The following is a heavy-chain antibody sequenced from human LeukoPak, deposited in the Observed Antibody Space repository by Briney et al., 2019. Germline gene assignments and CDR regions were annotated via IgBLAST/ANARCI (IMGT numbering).Heavy chain of an antibody. D-gene: IGHD3-16*01. CDR3: ARDLGIKGAEDFEY. Sequence: SVKVSCKASGGTFSSYAISWVRQAPGQGLEWMGGIIPIFGTANYAQKFQGRVTITADESTSTAYMELSSLRSEDTAVYYCARDLGIKGAEDFEYWGQGTLVTVSA. CDR2: IIPIFGTA. V-gene: IGHV1-69*13. CDR1: GGTFSSYA. J-gene: IGHJ4*02.